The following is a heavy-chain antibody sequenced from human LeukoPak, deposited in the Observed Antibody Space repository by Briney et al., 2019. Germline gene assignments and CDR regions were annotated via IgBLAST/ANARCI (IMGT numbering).Heavy chain of an antibody. CDR3: ARGRPEKTWFGEYGSYYYMDV. CDR2: IYYSGST. V-gene: IGHV4-39*07. D-gene: IGHD3-10*01. J-gene: IGHJ6*03. CDR1: GGSISSSSYY. Sequence: PSETLSLTCTVSGGSISSSSYYWGWIRQPPGKGLEWIGSIYYSGSTYYNPSLKSRVTISVDTSKNQFSLKLSSVTAADTAVYYCARGRPEKTWFGEYGSYYYMDVWGKGTTVTISS.